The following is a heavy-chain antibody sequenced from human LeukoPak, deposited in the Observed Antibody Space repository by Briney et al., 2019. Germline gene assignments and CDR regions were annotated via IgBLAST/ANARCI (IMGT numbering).Heavy chain of an antibody. CDR2: NYYSGST. D-gene: IGHD6-19*01. CDR3: ATHSSGWDGLVEYYFDY. CDR1: CSSISSSSYY. Sequence: PSETLSLTCTVSCSSISSSSYYWGWIRKPPGKGQEWIGSNYYSGSTHYHPSPNSRVTISVDTSKIQFSLKLGSVTAADTAVYYCATHSSGWDGLVEYYFDYRGQGTLVTVSS. V-gene: IGHV4-39*01. J-gene: IGHJ4*02.